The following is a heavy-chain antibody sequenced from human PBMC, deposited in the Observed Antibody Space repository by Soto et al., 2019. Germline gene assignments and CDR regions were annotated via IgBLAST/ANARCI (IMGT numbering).Heavy chain of an antibody. CDR2: IYHSGST. CDR3: AHRPIVGAAI. J-gene: IGHJ4*02. D-gene: IGHD1-26*01. CDR1: GGSISNGNW. Sequence: QVQLQESGPGLVKPSGTLSLTCGVFGGSISNGNWWTGVRQPPGKGLEWIGEIYHSGSTNYNSSLMRRVTISLDKVNNQFSLKLTSVTAADTAVYYCAHRPIVGAAIWGQGTLVTVSS. V-gene: IGHV4-4*02.